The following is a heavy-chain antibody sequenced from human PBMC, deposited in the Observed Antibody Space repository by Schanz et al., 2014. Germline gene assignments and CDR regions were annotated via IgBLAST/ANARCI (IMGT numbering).Heavy chain of an antibody. CDR3: ARKMKLGVYGGKGHDSLDI. CDR2: IKHDGSVK. Sequence: DVQLLESGGGLVQPGGSLRLSCAASGFTFSSYAMSWVRQAPGKGPEWVANIKHDGSVKDYVDSVEGRFTISRDNAKRSLFLQMNSLRVEDTAVYYCARKMKLGVYGGKGHDSLDIWGQGTMVTVS. D-gene: IGHD4-17*01. CDR1: GFTFSSYA. V-gene: IGHV3-7*04. J-gene: IGHJ3*02.